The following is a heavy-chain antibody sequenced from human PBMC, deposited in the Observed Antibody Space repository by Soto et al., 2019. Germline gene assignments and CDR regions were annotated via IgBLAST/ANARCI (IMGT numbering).Heavy chain of an antibody. J-gene: IGHJ4*02. D-gene: IGHD3-10*01. Sequence: GGSLRLSCAASGFTFSSYAMSWVRQAPGKGLEWVSAISGSGGSTYYADSVKGRFTISRDNSKNTLYLQMNSLRAEDTAVYYCAKDNDPYTYYYGSGSDCFDYWGQGTLVTVSS. V-gene: IGHV3-23*01. CDR2: ISGSGGST. CDR3: AKDNDPYTYYYGSGSDCFDY. CDR1: GFTFSSYA.